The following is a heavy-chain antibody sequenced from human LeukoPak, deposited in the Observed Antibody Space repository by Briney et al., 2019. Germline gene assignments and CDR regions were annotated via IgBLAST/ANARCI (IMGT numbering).Heavy chain of an antibody. CDR1: GFTFSNAG. CDR3: TTGPTIFEITMVRGVIMGY. V-gene: IGHV3-15*01. CDR2: IKSKTDGGTT. D-gene: IGHD3-10*01. J-gene: IGHJ4*02. Sequence: PGGSLRLSCAASGFTFSNAGMSWGRKAPGPGLEWVGRIKSKTDGGTTDYAATVKGRFTISRDDSKNTLYLQMNSLKTEDTAVYDCTTGPTIFEITMVRGVIMGYWGQGTLVTVSS.